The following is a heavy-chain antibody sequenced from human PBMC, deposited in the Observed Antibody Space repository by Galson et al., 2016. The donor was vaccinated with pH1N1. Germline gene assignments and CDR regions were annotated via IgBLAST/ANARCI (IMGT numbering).Heavy chain of an antibody. CDR3: ARDGRGDSGSYYSYYGMDV. V-gene: IGHV1-18*01. CDR2: ISVYNGDT. J-gene: IGHJ6*02. D-gene: IGHD1-26*01. Sequence: SVKVSCKASGYTFTSYGISWVRQAPGQGLEWMGWISVYNGDTNYAQKVQGRVTMTTDTSTSTAYMELRSLRSADTAVYYCARDGRGDSGSYYSYYGMDVWGQGTTVTVSS. CDR1: GYTFTSYG.